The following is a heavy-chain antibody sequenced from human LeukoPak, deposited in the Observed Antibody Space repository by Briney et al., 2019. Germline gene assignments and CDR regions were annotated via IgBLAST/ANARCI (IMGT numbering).Heavy chain of an antibody. CDR2: ISSGGNT. Sequence: PGGSLRLSCAASGFTVSSNYVSWVRQAPGKGLEWVSVISSGGNTYYADSVKGRFTISRDNSKNTLYLQMNSLRAEDTAVYYCARDYGAPVSFDYWGQGTLVTVSS. D-gene: IGHD4/OR15-4a*01. J-gene: IGHJ4*02. CDR1: GFTVSSNY. CDR3: ARDYGAPVSFDY. V-gene: IGHV3-66*01.